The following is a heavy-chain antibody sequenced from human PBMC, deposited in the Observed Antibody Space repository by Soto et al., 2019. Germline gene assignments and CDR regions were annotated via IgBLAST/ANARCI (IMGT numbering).Heavy chain of an antibody. CDR1: GGSFSPYF. J-gene: IGHJ2*01. CDR2: INHSGST. D-gene: IGHD6-19*01. CDR3: ARLASGWQYYYFDF. Sequence: SETLFLTCAVYGGSFSPYFWSWIRQPPGKGLEWIGEINHSGSTNYNPSLTRRATLSVDTSKNQVSLKLTSVTAADTAVYYCARLASGWQYYYFDFWGRGTPVTVSS. V-gene: IGHV4-34*01.